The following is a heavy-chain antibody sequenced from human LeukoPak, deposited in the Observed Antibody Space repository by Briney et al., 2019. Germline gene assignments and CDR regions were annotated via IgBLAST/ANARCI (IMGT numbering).Heavy chain of an antibody. CDR3: ACTRGYRPFGY. D-gene: IGHD5-18*01. Sequence: SETLSLTCAVYGGSFSGYYWSWIRQPPGKGLEWIGEINHSGSTNYNPSLKSRVTISVDTSKNQFSLKLSSVTAAGTAVYYCACTRGYRPFGYWGQGTLVTVSS. J-gene: IGHJ4*02. V-gene: IGHV4-34*01. CDR1: GGSFSGYY. CDR2: INHSGST.